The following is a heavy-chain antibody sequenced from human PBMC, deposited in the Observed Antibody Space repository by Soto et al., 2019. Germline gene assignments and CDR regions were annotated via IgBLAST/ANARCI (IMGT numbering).Heavy chain of an antibody. V-gene: IGHV3-7*04. CDR1: GFTFSSHW. CDR3: TRVHMIEVPAASPCLHP. Sequence: GGSLRLSCATSGFTFSSHWMSWFRRAAGKGLEWVANIKTDGSEKYYADSVKGRFTVSRDNTQNSVFLQMNSLRAEDTAVYYCTRVHMIEVPAASPCLHPWGQGTRVTVYS. D-gene: IGHD2-2*01. J-gene: IGHJ5*02. CDR2: IKTDGSEK.